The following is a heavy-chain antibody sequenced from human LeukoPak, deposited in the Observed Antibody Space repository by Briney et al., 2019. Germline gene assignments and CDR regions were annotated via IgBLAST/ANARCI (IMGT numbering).Heavy chain of an antibody. CDR2: INSDGSEG. J-gene: IGHJ3*01. V-gene: IGHV3-7*03. CDR1: GFTFSGFW. CDR3: ARSSYSSSSSV. D-gene: IGHD6-6*01. Sequence: GGSLSLSCAVSGFTFSGFWMSWSRQAPGKGLEWVASINSDGSEGYYADVVKGRFTISRDNAKNSLYLQINSLRAEDTAVYYCARSSYSSSSSVWGQGTMVTVSS.